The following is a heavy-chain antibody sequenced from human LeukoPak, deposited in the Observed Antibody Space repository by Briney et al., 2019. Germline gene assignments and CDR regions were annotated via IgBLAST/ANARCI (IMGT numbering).Heavy chain of an antibody. J-gene: IGHJ4*02. Sequence: GGSLRLSCAASGFTFSSYGMSWVRQAPGKGLEWVSAISGSGGSTYYADSVKGRFTISRDNSKNTLYLQMNSLRAEDTAVYYCAKGSILGDYFDYWGQGTLVTVSS. CDR2: ISGSGGST. D-gene: IGHD2-21*01. CDR3: AKGSILGDYFDY. V-gene: IGHV3-23*01. CDR1: GFTFSSYG.